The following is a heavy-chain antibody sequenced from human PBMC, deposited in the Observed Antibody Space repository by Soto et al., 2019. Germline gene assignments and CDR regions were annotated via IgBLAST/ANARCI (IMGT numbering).Heavy chain of an antibody. Sequence: QVQLVESGGGVVQPGRSLRLSCAASGFTFSSYGMHWVRQAPGKGLEWVAVIWYDGSNKYYADSVKGRFTISRDNSKNTLYLQINSLRAEDTAVYYCARNLPPMVRGVIDLYYYYGMDVWGQGTTVTVSS. CDR2: IWYDGSNK. CDR3: ARNLPPMVRGVIDLYYYYGMDV. J-gene: IGHJ6*02. D-gene: IGHD3-10*01. V-gene: IGHV3-33*01. CDR1: GFTFSSYG.